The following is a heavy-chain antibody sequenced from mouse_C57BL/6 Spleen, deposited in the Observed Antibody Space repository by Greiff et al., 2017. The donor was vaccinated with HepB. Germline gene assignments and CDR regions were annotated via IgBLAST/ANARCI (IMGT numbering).Heavy chain of an antibody. Sequence: QVQLQQSGAELARPGASVKLSCKASGYTFTSYGISWVKQRTGQGLEWIGEIYPRSGNTYYNEKFKGKATLTADKSSSTAYMELRSLTSEDSAVYFCATPYDYFFAYWGQGTLVTVSA. D-gene: IGHD2-4*01. CDR2: IYPRSGNT. CDR3: ATPYDYFFAY. J-gene: IGHJ3*01. V-gene: IGHV1-81*01. CDR1: GYTFTSYG.